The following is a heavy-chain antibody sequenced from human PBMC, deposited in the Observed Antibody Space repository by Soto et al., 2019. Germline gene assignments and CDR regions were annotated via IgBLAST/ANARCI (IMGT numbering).Heavy chain of an antibody. CDR2: IIPIFGTA. D-gene: IGHD3-22*01. J-gene: IGHJ5*02. V-gene: IGHV1-69*13. Sequence: SVKVSCKASGGTFSSYAISWVRQAPGQGLEWMGGIIPIFGTANYAQKFQGRVTITADESTSTAYMGLSSLRSEDTAVYYCARDLSDYYDSSGYYSWWFDPWGQGTLVTVSS. CDR3: ARDLSDYYDSSGYYSWWFDP. CDR1: GGTFSSYA.